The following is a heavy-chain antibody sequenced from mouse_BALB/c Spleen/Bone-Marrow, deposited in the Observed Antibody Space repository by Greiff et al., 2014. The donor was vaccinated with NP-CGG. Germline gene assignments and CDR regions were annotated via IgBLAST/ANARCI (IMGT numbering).Heavy chain of an antibody. D-gene: IGHD1-1*01. J-gene: IGHJ2*01. V-gene: IGHV14-3*02. CDR1: GFNIKDTY. CDR3: ASYVYGYYFDY. Sequence: EVQLQQFGAELVKPGASVKLSCTASGFNIKDTYMHWVKQRPEQGLEWIGRIDPANVNTKYDPKFQGKATITADTSSNTAYLQLSSLTSEDTAVYYCASYVYGYYFDYWGQGTTLTVSS. CDR2: IDPANVNT.